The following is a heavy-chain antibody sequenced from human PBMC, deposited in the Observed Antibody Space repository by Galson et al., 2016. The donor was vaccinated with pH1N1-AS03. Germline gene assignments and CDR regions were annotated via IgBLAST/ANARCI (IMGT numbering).Heavy chain of an antibody. Sequence: SVKVSCKASGYTFTSYYIHWVRQAPGQGREWMGIINPSDGNTNYAQRFQGRVTMTWDTSTSTVYMELSSLRSDDTAVYYCARVSAGLTGYYYAMDVWGQGTTVTVPS. V-gene: IGHV1-46*01. J-gene: IGHJ6*02. CDR1: GYTFTSYY. D-gene: IGHD4/OR15-4a*01. CDR3: ARVSAGLTGYYYAMDV. CDR2: INPSDGNT.